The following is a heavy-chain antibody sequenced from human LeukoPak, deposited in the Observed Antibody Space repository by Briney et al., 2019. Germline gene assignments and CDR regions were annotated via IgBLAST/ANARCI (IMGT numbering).Heavy chain of an antibody. D-gene: IGHD6-13*01. CDR1: GGSFSGYY. V-gene: IGHV4-34*01. Sequence: SETLSLTCAVYGGSFSGYYWSWIRQPPGKGLEWIGEINHSGSTNYNPSLKSRVTISVDTSKNQFSLKLSSVTAEDTAVYYCARVGYTSSWGERFYFDYWGLGTVVTVSS. CDR3: ARVGYTSSWGERFYFDY. CDR2: INHSGST. J-gene: IGHJ4*02.